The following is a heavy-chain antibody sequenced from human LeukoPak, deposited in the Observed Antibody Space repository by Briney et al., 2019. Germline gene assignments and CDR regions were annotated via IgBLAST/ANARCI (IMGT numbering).Heavy chain of an antibody. Sequence: PSETLSLTCTVSGGSISSSSYYWGRIRQPPGKGLEWIGSIYYSGSTYYNPSLKSRVTISVDTSKNQFSLKLSSVTAADTAVYYCARIQVLLWFGEFHNGMDVWGQGTTVTVSS. J-gene: IGHJ6*02. V-gene: IGHV4-39*01. CDR1: GGSISSSSYY. D-gene: IGHD3-10*01. CDR3: ARIQVLLWFGEFHNGMDV. CDR2: IYYSGST.